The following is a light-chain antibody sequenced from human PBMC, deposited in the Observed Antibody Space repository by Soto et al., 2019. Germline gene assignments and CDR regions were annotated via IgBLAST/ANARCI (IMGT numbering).Light chain of an antibody. CDR2: DAS. J-gene: IGKJ5*01. Sequence: DIQMTQSPSSLSASVGDRVTITCRASQGISSYLGWYQQKPGKAPNLLIYDASTLHSGVPSRFSGGGSGTDFTLTISSLQPDDFATYYCQQYNSYSITFGQGTRLEIK. CDR3: QQYNSYSIT. CDR1: QGISSY. V-gene: IGKV1-9*01.